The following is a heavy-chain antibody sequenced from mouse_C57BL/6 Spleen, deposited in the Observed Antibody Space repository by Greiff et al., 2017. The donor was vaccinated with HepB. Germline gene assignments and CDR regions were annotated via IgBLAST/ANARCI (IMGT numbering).Heavy chain of an antibody. D-gene: IGHD2-1*01. CDR2: IYPGDGDT. CDR3: ARRGVGYGNYFDY. Sequence: QVHVKQSGAELVKPGASVKISCKASGYAFSSYWMNWVKQRPGKGLEWIGQIYPGDGDTNYNGKFKGKATLTADKSSSTAYMQLSSLTSEDSAVYFCARRGVGYGNYFDYWGQGTTLTVSS. J-gene: IGHJ2*01. CDR1: GYAFSSYW. V-gene: IGHV1-80*01.